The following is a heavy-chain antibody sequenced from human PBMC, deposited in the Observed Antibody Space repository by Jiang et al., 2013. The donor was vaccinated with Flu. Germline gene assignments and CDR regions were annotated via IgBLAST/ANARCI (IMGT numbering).Heavy chain of an antibody. D-gene: IGHD2-2*01. CDR2: IYYSGST. CDR1: GGSISSYY. CDR3: ARYAAMPSYFDY. V-gene: IGHV4-59*01. Sequence: GSGLVKPSETLSLTCTVSGGSISSYYWSWIRQPPGKGLEWIGYIYYSGSTNYNPSLKSRVTISVDTSKNQFSLKLSSVTAADTAVYYCARYAAMPSYFDYWGQGTLVTVSS. J-gene: IGHJ4*02.